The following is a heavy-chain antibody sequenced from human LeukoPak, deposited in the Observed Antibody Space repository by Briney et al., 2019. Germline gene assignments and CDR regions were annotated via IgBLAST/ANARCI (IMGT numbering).Heavy chain of an antibody. CDR1: GYTFANYG. J-gene: IGHJ4*02. V-gene: IGHV1-18*01. D-gene: IGHD3-22*01. Sequence: ASVNVSCKASGYTFANYGISWVRQAPGHGLEWMAWISVNNDDTKYAQKFQGRVTVTTDTSTSTVYMELRSLTSDDTAVYYCARDHHYYDSNGYFGYWGQGTQVTVSS. CDR3: ARDHHYYDSNGYFGY. CDR2: ISVNNDDT.